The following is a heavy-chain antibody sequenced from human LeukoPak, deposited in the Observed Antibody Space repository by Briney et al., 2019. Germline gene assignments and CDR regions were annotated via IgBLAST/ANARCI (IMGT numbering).Heavy chain of an antibody. D-gene: IGHD2-21*01. V-gene: IGHV4-31*03. CDR1: GGSISSDRY. Sequence: PSETLSLTCTVSGGSISSDRYWSWIRQHPGKGLEWIGYVHYGGNTYYNPSLTSRVTMSLDTSKNQFSLRLNSVTAADTAVYYCAREGGRLVDYWGQGTLVTVSS. CDR2: VHYGGNT. J-gene: IGHJ4*02. CDR3: AREGGRLVDY.